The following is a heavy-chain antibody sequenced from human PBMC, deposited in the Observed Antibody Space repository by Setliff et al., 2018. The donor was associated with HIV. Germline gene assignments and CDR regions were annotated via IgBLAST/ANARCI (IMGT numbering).Heavy chain of an antibody. CDR3: ARGLPDCSGGNCYPYRFDY. V-gene: IGHV1-69*06. D-gene: IGHD2-15*01. J-gene: IGHJ4*02. Sequence: SVKVSCKASGGTFSSYSISWVRQAPGQGLEWMGRILPIFGTRDYAQKFQGRVTITADKSTSTAYMELRSLRSEDTAVYYCARGLPDCSGGNCYPYRFDYWGQGTLVTVSS. CDR1: GGTFSSYS. CDR2: ILPIFGTR.